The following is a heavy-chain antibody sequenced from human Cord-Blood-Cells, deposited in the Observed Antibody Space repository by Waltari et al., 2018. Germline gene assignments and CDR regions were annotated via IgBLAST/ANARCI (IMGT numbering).Heavy chain of an antibody. CDR2: ISSGGSTI. CDR1: GFTFSSYE. CDR3: ARVGLPGYSSGWYYFDY. D-gene: IGHD6-19*01. V-gene: IGHV3-48*03. J-gene: IGHJ4*02. Sequence: EVQLVESGGGLVQPGGSLRLSCAASGFTFSSYEMNWVRQASGKGLEWVSYISSGGSTIYYADSVKGRFTISRDNAKNSLYLQMNSLRAEDTAVYYCARVGLPGYSSGWYYFDYWGQGTLVTVSS.